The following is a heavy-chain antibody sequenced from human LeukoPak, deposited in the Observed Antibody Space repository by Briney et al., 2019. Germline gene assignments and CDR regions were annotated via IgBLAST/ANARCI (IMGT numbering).Heavy chain of an antibody. CDR1: GGSFSGYY. Sequence: PSETLSLTCAVYGGSFSGYYWSWIRQPPGKGLEWIGEINHSGSTNYNPSLKSRLTISVDTSKNQFSLKLSSVTAADTAVYYCARGRSVVVTAIRRYFDYWGQGTLVTVSS. CDR2: INHSGST. CDR3: ARGRSVVVTAIRRYFDY. D-gene: IGHD2-21*02. V-gene: IGHV4-34*01. J-gene: IGHJ4*02.